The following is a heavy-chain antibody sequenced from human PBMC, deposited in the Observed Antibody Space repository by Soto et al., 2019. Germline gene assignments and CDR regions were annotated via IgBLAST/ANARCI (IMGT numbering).Heavy chain of an antibody. V-gene: IGHV1-8*01. CDR3: ARGVTAGVDY. CDR1: GYSFTSLD. CDR2: MQPSSGRT. Sequence: QVPLVQSGAEVREPGASVKVSCKASGYSFTSLDINWVRQTTGQGLGWMGWMQPSSGRTGYAQKFQGRVTMTRDTSINTAYMELSSLTSDDTAFYYCARGVTAGVDYWGQGTLVTVSS. D-gene: IGHD1-26*01. J-gene: IGHJ4*02.